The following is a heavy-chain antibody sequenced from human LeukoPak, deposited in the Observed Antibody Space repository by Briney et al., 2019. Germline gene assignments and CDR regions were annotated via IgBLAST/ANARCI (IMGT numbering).Heavy chain of an antibody. D-gene: IGHD3-10*01. Sequence: PGGSLRLSCAASGLTSSTSAMHWVRQAPGKGLEWVAVTSSDLNVKLYADSVKGRFTIPRDNSRSTLYLQMNSLRPEDTAIYYCAREGYYGSGSPPSLYFDYWGQGTLVTVSS. V-gene: IGHV3-30-3*01. J-gene: IGHJ4*02. CDR1: GLTSSTSA. CDR2: TSSDLNVK. CDR3: AREGYYGSGSPPSLYFDY.